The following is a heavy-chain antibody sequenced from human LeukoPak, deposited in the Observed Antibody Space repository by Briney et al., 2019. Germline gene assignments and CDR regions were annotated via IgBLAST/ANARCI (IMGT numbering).Heavy chain of an antibody. CDR2: INTNTGNP. CDR1: GYSFTSYS. CDR3: AKEGANGWYHEDY. Sequence: GASVKVSCKASGYSFTSYSMNWVRQAPGQGLEWMGWINTNTGNPTYAQGFTGRFVLSLDTSVTTAYLLISNLKAEDTAVYYCAKEGANGWYHEDYWGQGTLVTVSS. V-gene: IGHV7-4-1*02. J-gene: IGHJ4*02. D-gene: IGHD6-19*01.